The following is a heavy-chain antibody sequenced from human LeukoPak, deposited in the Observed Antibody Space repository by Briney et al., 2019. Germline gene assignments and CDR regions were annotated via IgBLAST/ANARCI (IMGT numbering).Heavy chain of an antibody. CDR2: VNHSGHT. CDR3: ARVSGSYYHYYMDV. J-gene: IGHJ6*03. V-gene: IGHV4-34*01. D-gene: IGHD1-26*01. CDR1: GGSFSGYY. Sequence: SETLSLTCVVYGGSFSGYYWSWIRQPPGKGLEWIGEVNHSGHTSYNPSLKSRVTLSVDTSRNQFSLKVTSVSAADTAVYYCARVSGSYYHYYMDVWGKGTTVTVSS.